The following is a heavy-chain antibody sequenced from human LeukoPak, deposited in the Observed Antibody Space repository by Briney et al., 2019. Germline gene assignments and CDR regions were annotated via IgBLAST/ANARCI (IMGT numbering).Heavy chain of an antibody. J-gene: IGHJ1*01. CDR1: GFTFSSYS. CDR3: AKGSPGQQLIPEDFQH. Sequence: TGGSLRLSCAASGFTFSSYSMNWVRQAPGKGLEWVSAISGSGGRTYYADSVKGRFTISRDNFKNTLYLQMSSLRVEDTAVYFCAKGSPGQQLIPEDFQHWGQGTLVTVSS. V-gene: IGHV3-23*01. CDR2: ISGSGGRT. D-gene: IGHD6-13*01.